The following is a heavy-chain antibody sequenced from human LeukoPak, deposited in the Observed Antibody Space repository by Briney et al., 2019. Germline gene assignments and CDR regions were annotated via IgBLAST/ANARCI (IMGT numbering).Heavy chain of an antibody. V-gene: IGHV3-9*01. CDR3: AKIGSSGYYYGVLGDAFDI. D-gene: IGHD3-22*01. Sequence: GGSLRLSCAASGFTFDDYAMHWVRQAPGKGLEGVSGISWNSGSIGYADSVKGRFTISRDNAKNSLYLQMNSLRAEDTALYYCAKIGSSGYYYGVLGDAFDIWGQGTMVTVSS. CDR2: ISWNSGSI. J-gene: IGHJ3*02. CDR1: GFTFDDYA.